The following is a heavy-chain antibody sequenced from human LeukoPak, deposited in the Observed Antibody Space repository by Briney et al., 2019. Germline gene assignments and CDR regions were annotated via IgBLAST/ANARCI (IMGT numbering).Heavy chain of an antibody. CDR1: GYTFTSYY. J-gene: IGHJ5*02. CDR2: INPSGGST. V-gene: IGHV1-46*01. Sequence: ASVKVSCKASGYTFTSYYMHWVRQAPGQGLEWMGIINPSGGSTSYAQKFQGRVTMTRNTSTSTVYMELSSLRSEDTAVYYCARDRDSSGWTNWFDPWGQGTLVTVSS. CDR3: ARDRDSSGWTNWFDP. D-gene: IGHD6-19*01.